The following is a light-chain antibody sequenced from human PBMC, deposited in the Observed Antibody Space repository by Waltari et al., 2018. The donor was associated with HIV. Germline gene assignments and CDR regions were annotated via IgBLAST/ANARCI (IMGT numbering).Light chain of an antibody. V-gene: IGLV2-14*03. Sequence: QSALTPPASVSGSPGQSVTISCPGGNTDIGSFDLVSWYQQRSGEAPQLIIFGVTSRPSGVSSRFSGFKSGHTASLTISGLHDGDEAYYFCSSYSTLKTILFGGGTKLTV. CDR2: GVT. CDR1: NTDIGSFDL. CDR3: SSYSTLKTIL. J-gene: IGLJ3*02.